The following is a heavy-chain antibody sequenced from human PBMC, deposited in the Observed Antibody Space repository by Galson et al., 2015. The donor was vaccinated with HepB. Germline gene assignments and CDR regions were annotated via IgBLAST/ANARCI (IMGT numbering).Heavy chain of an antibody. CDR2: INPSGGST. Sequence: SVKVSCKASGYTFTSYYMHWVRQAPGQGLEWMGIINPSGGSTSYAQKFQGRVTMTRDTSTSTVYMELSSLRSEDTAVYYCARSYYYDSSGSKLAGYWGQGTLVTVSS. J-gene: IGHJ4*02. V-gene: IGHV1-46*01. CDR1: GYTFTSYY. D-gene: IGHD3-22*01. CDR3: ARSYYYDSSGSKLAGY.